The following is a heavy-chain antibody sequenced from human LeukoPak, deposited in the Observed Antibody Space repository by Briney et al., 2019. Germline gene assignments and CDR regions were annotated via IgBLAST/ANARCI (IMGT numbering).Heavy chain of an antibody. CDR1: GYTFTSYY. D-gene: IGHD3-9*01. CDR2: INPSGGST. Sequence: ASVKVSCKASGYTFTSYYMHWVRQAPGQGLEWMGIINPSGGSTSYAQKFQGRVTMTRDTSTSTVYMELSSLRSEDTAVYYCARGRRDDILTGYYMRPPSYWGQGTLVTVSS. V-gene: IGHV1-46*01. J-gene: IGHJ4*02. CDR3: ARGRRDDILTGYYMRPPSY.